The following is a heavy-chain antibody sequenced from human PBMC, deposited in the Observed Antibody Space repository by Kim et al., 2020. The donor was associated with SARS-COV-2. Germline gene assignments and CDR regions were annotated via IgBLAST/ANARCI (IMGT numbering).Heavy chain of an antibody. J-gene: IGHJ4*02. D-gene: IGHD3-10*01. Sequence: SLKSRVTISVDTSKNQFSLKLSSVTAADTAVYYCARSEVAGWFREYYFDYWGQGTLVTVSS. V-gene: IGHV4-59*01. CDR3: ARSEVAGWFREYYFDY.